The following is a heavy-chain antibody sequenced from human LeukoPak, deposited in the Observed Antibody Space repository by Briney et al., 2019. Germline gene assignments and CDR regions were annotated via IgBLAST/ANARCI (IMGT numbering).Heavy chain of an antibody. J-gene: IGHJ4*02. V-gene: IGHV4-4*07. CDR1: GASISSYF. D-gene: IGHD1-26*01. CDR3: ARQEINSSYYXLDY. Sequence: PSETLSLTCTVSGASISSYFWHWIRHPAGKGLEWIGRVSSSGTTNYNPSLRSRLTMSVDTSRSRFSLNLNSMTAADTAVYFCARQEINSSYYXLDYWGQGTLVTVSS. CDR2: VSSSGTT.